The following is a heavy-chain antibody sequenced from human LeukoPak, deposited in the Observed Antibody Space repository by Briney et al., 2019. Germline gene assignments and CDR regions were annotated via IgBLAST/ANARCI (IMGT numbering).Heavy chain of an antibody. Sequence: PGGSLRLSCAASGFTFSSYWMSWVRQAPGKGLEWVANIKQDGSEKYYVDSVKGRFTISRDNAKNSLYLQMNSLRAEDTAVYYCARDRHDYGGPEGEFDYWGQGTLVTVSS. D-gene: IGHD4-23*01. CDR1: GFTFSSYW. CDR3: ARDRHDYGGPEGEFDY. V-gene: IGHV3-7*01. CDR2: IKQDGSEK. J-gene: IGHJ4*02.